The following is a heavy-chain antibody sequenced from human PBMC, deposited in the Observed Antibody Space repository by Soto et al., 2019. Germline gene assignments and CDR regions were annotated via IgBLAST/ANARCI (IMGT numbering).Heavy chain of an antibody. CDR3: ARDTSSGGFCPGPCFDY. D-gene: IGHD2-15*01. CDR1: GGSISNTDYY. Sequence: PSETLSLTCTVSGGSISNTDYYWSWIRQPPGKGLESIGYISYSGSTYYNPSLKSRVTISIDTSKNQFSLKLSSVTPADTAVYYCARDTSSGGFCPGPCFDYWGQGSMVTVSS. J-gene: IGHJ4*02. CDR2: ISYSGST. V-gene: IGHV4-30-4*01.